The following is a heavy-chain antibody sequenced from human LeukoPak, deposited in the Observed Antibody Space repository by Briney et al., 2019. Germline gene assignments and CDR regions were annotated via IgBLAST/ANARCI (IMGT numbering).Heavy chain of an antibody. Sequence: PSETLSLTCTVSGYSISSGHYWAWIRQSPEKGLEWIASMFHSGSTYYNPSLKSRVTTSADTSKNEFSLKLSSVTAADTAVYYCARASTVTTFLGWFDPWGQGTLVTVSS. D-gene: IGHD4-17*01. CDR3: ARASTVTTFLGWFDP. V-gene: IGHV4-38-2*02. CDR1: GYSISSGHY. CDR2: MFHSGST. J-gene: IGHJ5*02.